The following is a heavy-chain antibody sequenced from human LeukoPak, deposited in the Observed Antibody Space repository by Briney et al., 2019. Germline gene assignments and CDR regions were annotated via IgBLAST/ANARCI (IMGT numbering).Heavy chain of an antibody. CDR1: GFTFSSFD. Sequence: GGSLRLSCAASGFTFSSFDMHWVRQATRKGLEWVSAITAGATYYSGSVKDRFTISRENAKSSLYLLMNSLRAGDTAVYYCARDHPYYGIDVWGQGTTVSVSS. V-gene: IGHV3-13*01. CDR3: ARDHPYYGIDV. CDR2: ITAGAT. J-gene: IGHJ6*02.